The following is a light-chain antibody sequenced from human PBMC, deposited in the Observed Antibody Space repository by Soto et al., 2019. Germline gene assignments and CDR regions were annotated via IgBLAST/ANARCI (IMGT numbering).Light chain of an antibody. CDR2: GAS. CDR1: QSVSSN. V-gene: IGKV3-15*01. CDR3: QQYNNWPRT. Sequence: EIVMTQSPATLSVSPGERATLSCRASQSVSSNLAWYQQKPGQAPRLLIYGASTRATGIPARFSGRGSGTEFTLTISSLQSEDFAVYYCQQYNNWPRTVGQGTKVEIK. J-gene: IGKJ1*01.